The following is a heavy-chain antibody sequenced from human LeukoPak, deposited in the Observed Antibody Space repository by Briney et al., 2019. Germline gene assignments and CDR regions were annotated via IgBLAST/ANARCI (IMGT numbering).Heavy chain of an antibody. Sequence: SETLSLTCTVSGGSISSSSYYWGWIRQPPGQGLGWIGSIYYSGSTYYNPSLKSRVTISVDTSKNQFSLKLSSVTAADTAVYYCARKYSGYDLSYFDYWGQGTLVTVSS. CDR3: ARKYSGYDLSYFDY. V-gene: IGHV4-39*01. D-gene: IGHD5-12*01. J-gene: IGHJ4*02. CDR1: GGSISSSSYY. CDR2: IYYSGST.